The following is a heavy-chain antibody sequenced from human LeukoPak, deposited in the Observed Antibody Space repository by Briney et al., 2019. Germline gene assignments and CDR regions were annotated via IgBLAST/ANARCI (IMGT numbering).Heavy chain of an antibody. J-gene: IGHJ3*02. D-gene: IGHD6-19*01. CDR3: ARDPLVVAGTQGCAFDI. Sequence: ASVKVSCKASGYTFTSYGISWVRQAPGQGLEWMGGISAYNGNTNYAQKFQGRVTMTTDTSTSTAYMELRSLRSDDTAVYYCARDPLVVAGTQGCAFDIRGQGKTVTVSS. CDR1: GYTFTSYG. V-gene: IGHV1-18*01. CDR2: ISAYNGNT.